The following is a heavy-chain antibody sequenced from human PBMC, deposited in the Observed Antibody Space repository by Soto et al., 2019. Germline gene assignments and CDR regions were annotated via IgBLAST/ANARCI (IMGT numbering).Heavy chain of an antibody. Sequence: SVKVSCKASGGTFSSYTISWVRQAPGQGLEWMGRIIPILGIANYAQKFQGRVTITADKSTSTAYMELSSLRSEDTAVYYCARDYCSSTSCYSPLNYYGMDVWGQGTTVTVSS. CDR3: ARDYCSSTSCYSPLNYYGMDV. CDR1: GGTFSSYT. CDR2: IIPILGIA. V-gene: IGHV1-69*02. J-gene: IGHJ6*02. D-gene: IGHD2-2*01.